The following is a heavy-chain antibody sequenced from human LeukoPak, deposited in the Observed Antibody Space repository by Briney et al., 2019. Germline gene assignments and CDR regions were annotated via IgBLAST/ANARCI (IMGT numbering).Heavy chain of an antibody. J-gene: IGHJ4*02. D-gene: IGHD3-22*01. Sequence: SQTLSLTCAVSGGSISSGGYSWSWIRQPPGKGLEWIGYIYHSGSTYYNPSLKSRVTISVDRSKNQFSLKLSSVTAADTAVYYCASSPYYYDSSGYYFDYWGQGTLVTVSS. CDR1: GGSISSGGYS. V-gene: IGHV4-30-2*01. CDR3: ASSPYYYDSSGYYFDY. CDR2: IYHSGST.